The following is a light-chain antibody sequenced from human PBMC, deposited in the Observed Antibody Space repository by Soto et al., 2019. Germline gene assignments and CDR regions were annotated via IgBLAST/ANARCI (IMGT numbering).Light chain of an antibody. V-gene: IGLV1-40*01. Sequence: QSVLTQPPSVSGAPGQRVTIFCTGSSSNIGAGYDVHWYQQLPGTAPKLLIYGNSNRPSGVPDRFSGSKSGTSASLAITGLQAEDEADYYCQSYDSSLSGSAVYVFGTGTKVTVL. CDR3: QSYDSSLSGSAVYV. CDR1: SSNIGAGYD. CDR2: GNS. J-gene: IGLJ1*01.